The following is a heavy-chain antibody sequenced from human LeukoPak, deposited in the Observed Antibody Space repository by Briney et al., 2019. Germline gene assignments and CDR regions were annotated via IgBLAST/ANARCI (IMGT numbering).Heavy chain of an antibody. J-gene: IGHJ5*02. CDR1: GGSFSGYY. CDR3: ARSTSPNTWFDP. CDR2: INHSGST. Sequence: SETLSLTCAVYGGSFSGYYWSWIRQPPGKGLEWIGEINHSGSTNYNPSLKSRVTISVDTSKNQFSLKLSSVTAADTAVYYCARSTSPNTWFDPWGQGTLVTVSS. V-gene: IGHV4-34*01.